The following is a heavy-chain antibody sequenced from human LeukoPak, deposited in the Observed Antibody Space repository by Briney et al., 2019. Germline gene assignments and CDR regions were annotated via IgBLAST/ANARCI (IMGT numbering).Heavy chain of an antibody. CDR3: ARFIAAAGPYYYYYYMDV. CDR2: ISAYNGNT. V-gene: IGHV1-18*01. CDR1: GGTFSSYD. J-gene: IGHJ6*03. Sequence: ASVKVSCKASGGTFSSYDISWVRQAPGQGLEWMGWISAYNGNTNYAQKLQGRVTMNTDTSTSTAYMELRSLRSDDTAVYYCARFIAAAGPYYYYYYMDVWGKGTTVTISS. D-gene: IGHD6-13*01.